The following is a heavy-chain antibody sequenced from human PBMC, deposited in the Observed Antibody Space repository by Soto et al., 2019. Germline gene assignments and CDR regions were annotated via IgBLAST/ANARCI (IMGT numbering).Heavy chain of an antibody. CDR3: ARQDRYFYGSESYYSFDY. D-gene: IGHD3-10*01. J-gene: IGHJ4*02. CDR1: GGSISSGSYY. Sequence: QLQLQESGPGLVKPSETLSLTCTVSGGSISSGSYYWGWIRQPPGKGLEWIGSIHYSGSTYYKSSLKSRVTISVDTSKNQFSLKLSSVTAADTAVYYCARQDRYFYGSESYYSFDYWGQGTLVAVSS. V-gene: IGHV4-39*01. CDR2: IHYSGST.